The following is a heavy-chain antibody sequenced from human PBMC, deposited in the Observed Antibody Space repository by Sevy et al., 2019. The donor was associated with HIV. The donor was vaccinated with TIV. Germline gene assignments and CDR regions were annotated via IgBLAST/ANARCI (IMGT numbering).Heavy chain of an antibody. CDR2: IRYDGINK. CDR1: GFRFNNFG. V-gene: IGHV3-30*02. CDR3: AKGGSGGIDHYGMDV. Sequence: GESLKISCAASGFRFNNFGMYWVRQAPGKGLEGVAFIRYDGINKYYVDSVKGRSTISRDNSKDTLYLEMKSLRLEDTAIYYCAKGGSGGIDHYGMDVWGQGTTDTVSS. D-gene: IGHD6-25*01. J-gene: IGHJ6*02.